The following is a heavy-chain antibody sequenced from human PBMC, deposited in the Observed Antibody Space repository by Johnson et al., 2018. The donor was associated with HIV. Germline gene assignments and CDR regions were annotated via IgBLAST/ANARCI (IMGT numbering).Heavy chain of an antibody. Sequence: VQVVESGGGLVQPGGSLRVSCVTSGFTFTNYWMSWVRQAPGKGLEWVANIKQDGSEKHYMDSVKGRFTVSRDNAKNTLYLQMNSLRAEDTAVYYCASSAFDIWGQGTMVTVSS. J-gene: IGHJ3*02. CDR1: GFTFTNYW. CDR2: IKQDGSEK. CDR3: ASSAFDI. V-gene: IGHV3-7*02.